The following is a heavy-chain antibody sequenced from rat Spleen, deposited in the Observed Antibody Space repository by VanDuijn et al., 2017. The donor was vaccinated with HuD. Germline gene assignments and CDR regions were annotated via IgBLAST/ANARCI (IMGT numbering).Heavy chain of an antibody. V-gene: IGHV5-27*01. D-gene: IGHD1-6*01. J-gene: IGHJ2*01. Sequence: EVQLVESGGGLVQPGRSLKLSCAASGFTFSDYNMAWVRQAPEKGLEWVAYISTGGSNTFYRDSVKGRFTISRDNDNSTLHLQMGSLRSEDTATYYCTTWDYYDNRFDYWGQGVMVTVSS. CDR3: TTWDYYDNRFDY. CDR2: ISTGGSNT. CDR1: GFTFSDYN.